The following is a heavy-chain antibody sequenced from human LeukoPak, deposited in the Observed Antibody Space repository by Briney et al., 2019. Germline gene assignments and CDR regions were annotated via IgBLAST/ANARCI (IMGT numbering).Heavy chain of an antibody. V-gene: IGHV1-24*01. Sequence: ASVKVSCKISGYTLTEVSMHWVRQAPGKGLEWMGGFDPAGGEPIYAQKFQGRVTMSEDTSTDTAYMDLSSLRSEDTAVYYCAIEVVGYGDVHYFDSWGQGTLVTVSS. CDR3: AIEVVGYGDVHYFDS. J-gene: IGHJ4*02. D-gene: IGHD4-17*01. CDR1: GYTLTEVS. CDR2: FDPAGGEP.